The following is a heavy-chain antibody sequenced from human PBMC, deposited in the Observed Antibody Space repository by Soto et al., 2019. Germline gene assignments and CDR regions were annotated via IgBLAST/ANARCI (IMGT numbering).Heavy chain of an antibody. CDR2: IYYSGST. CDR3: ARQYDYGDYVPSTDFQH. Sequence: PSETLSLTCTVSGGSISSSSYYWGWIRQPPGKGLEWIGSIYYSGSTYYNPSLKSRVTISVDTSKNQFSLKLSSVTAADTAVYYCARQYDYGDYVPSTDFQHWGQGTLVTVSS. D-gene: IGHD4-17*01. V-gene: IGHV4-39*01. J-gene: IGHJ1*01. CDR1: GGSISSSSYY.